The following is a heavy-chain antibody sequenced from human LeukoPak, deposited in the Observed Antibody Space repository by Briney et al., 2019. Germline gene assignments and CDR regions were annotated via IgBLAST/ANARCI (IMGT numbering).Heavy chain of an antibody. CDR2: ISSSSSTI. CDR3: AKDDYSYGYGNWFDP. CDR1: GFTFSSYS. Sequence: GGSLRLPCAASGFTFSSYSMNWVRQAPGKGLEWVSYISSSSSTIYYADSVKGRFTISRDNAKNSLYLHMNSLSAEDTAVYYCAKDDYSYGYGNWFDPWGQGTLVTVSS. J-gene: IGHJ5*02. D-gene: IGHD5-18*01. V-gene: IGHV3-48*01.